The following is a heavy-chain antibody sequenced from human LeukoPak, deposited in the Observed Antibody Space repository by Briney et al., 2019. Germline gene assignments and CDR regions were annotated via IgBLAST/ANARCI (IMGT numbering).Heavy chain of an antibody. CDR3: AKGGDDRSGYSAYYYYMDV. CDR1: GFTFSSYA. D-gene: IGHD3-22*01. J-gene: IGHJ6*03. V-gene: IGHV3-23*01. CDR2: ISGSGGST. Sequence: PGGSLRLSCAASGFTFSSYAMSWVRQAPGKGLEWVSAISGSGGSTYYADSVKGRFTISRDNSKNTLYLQMNSLRAEDTAVYYCAKGGDDRSGYSAYYYYMDVWGKGTTVTVSS.